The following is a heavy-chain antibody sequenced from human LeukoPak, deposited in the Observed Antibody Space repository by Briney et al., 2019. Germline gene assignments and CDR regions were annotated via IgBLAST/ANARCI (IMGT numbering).Heavy chain of an antibody. J-gene: IGHJ3*02. CDR3: ARGYCSSTSCYGAAFDI. Sequence: PSETLSLTCAVNGGFFSGYSWSWIRQPPAKGLEWIGEIHHSGSNKYNPSLKSRVTISVDTSKRQLSLDLSSMTAADTAVYYCARGYCSSTSCYGAAFDIWVQGTMVTVSS. D-gene: IGHD2-2*01. CDR1: GGFFSGYS. V-gene: IGHV4-34*01. CDR2: IHHSGSN.